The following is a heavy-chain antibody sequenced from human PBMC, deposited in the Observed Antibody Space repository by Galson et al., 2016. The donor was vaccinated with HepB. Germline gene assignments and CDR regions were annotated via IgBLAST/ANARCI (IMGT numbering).Heavy chain of an antibody. Sequence: SVKVSCKVSGYSLTELSMHWVRQVPGKGLEWMGGFDPEEGEMIYAQNLQGRVTMIEDTSTDTAYMELSSLRSEDTAVYFCATDLTKRGLEVQIDYSGSDVWGQGTTVTVSS. D-gene: IGHD3/OR15-3a*01. CDR3: ATDLTKRGLEVQIDYSGSDV. CDR1: GYSLTELS. V-gene: IGHV1-24*01. J-gene: IGHJ6*02. CDR2: FDPEEGEM.